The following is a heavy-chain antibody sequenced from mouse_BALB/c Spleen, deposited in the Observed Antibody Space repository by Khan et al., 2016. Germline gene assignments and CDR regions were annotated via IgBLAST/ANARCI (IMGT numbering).Heavy chain of an antibody. J-gene: IGHJ2*01. CDR1: GYTFTSYT. CDR2: VIPSNAYT. D-gene: IGHD2-3*01. V-gene: IGHV1-4*01. Sequence: QVPLQQSGAELARPGASVKMSCKASGYTFTSYTMHWVKQGPGQGLEWIGYVIPSNAYTNYNQKFKDKATLTADKSSSTAYMQLSSRTSEDSAVYYCAREGWLLGYFDYWGQGTTLTVSS. CDR3: AREGWLLGYFDY.